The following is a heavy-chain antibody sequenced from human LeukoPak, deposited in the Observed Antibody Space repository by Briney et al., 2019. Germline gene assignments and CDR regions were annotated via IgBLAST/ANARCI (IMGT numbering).Heavy chain of an antibody. CDR3: ARASYYYDSSGYPGYYFDY. CDR1: GGTFSSDA. D-gene: IGHD3-22*01. Sequence: ASVKVSCTASGGTFSSDAISWVRQAPGQGLEWMGWINPNSGGTNYAQKFQGRVTMTRDTSISTAYMELSRLRSDDTAVYYCARASYYYDSSGYPGYYFDYWGQGTLVTVSS. V-gene: IGHV1-2*02. CDR2: INPNSGGT. J-gene: IGHJ4*02.